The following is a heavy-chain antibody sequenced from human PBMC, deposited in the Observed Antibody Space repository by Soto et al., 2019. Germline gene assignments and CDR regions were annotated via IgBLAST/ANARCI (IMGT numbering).Heavy chain of an antibody. CDR1: GASMSAYY. Sequence: SETLSLTCTVSGASMSAYYWGWIRQPPGKGLEWIGHIFSSGANVSNPSLKSRLTLSVDTSQNHFSLSLSSVTAADSAVYFCARRAATSYTFDYWGQGDLVTVSS. J-gene: IGHJ4*02. D-gene: IGHD3-16*01. V-gene: IGHV4-4*09. CDR2: IFSSGAN. CDR3: ARRAATSYTFDY.